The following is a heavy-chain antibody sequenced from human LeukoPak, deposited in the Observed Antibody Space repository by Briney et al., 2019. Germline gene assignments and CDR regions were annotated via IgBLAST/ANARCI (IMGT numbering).Heavy chain of an antibody. CDR2: IYSGGNT. CDR1: GFTVSRNY. V-gene: IGHV3-53*01. J-gene: IGHJ4*02. D-gene: IGHD3-10*01. Sequence: GGSLRLSCTASGFTVSRNYMSWVRQAPGKGLEWVSVIYSGGNTYYADSVKGRFTISRDNYTNTLYLQMNSLRADDTGVYYCARTSVRGVIMIWGQGTLVTVSS. CDR3: ARTSVRGVIMI.